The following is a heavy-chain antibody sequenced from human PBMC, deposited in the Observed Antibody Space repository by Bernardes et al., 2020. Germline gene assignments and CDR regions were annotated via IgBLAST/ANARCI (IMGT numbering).Heavy chain of an antibody. Sequence: GGSLRLSCAASGFTLSNYAIHWIRQAPGRGLEWVAIISNDGSQEYYAESVQGRFTISRDNSNSTVHLRMGNLRAEDTALYYCARDPSECSGPSCTSSSGPLAEGTGGWFDPWGQGTRVIVSS. D-gene: IGHD2-15*01. CDR1: GFTLSNYA. CDR3: ARDPSECSGPSCTSSSGPLAEGTGGWFDP. V-gene: IGHV3-30*04. J-gene: IGHJ5*02. CDR2: ISNDGSQE.